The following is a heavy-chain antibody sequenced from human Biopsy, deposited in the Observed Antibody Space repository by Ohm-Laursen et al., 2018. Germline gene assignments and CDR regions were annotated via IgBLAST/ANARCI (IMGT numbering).Heavy chain of an antibody. Sequence: SDTLSLTCAVYNVSFSSFYWSWIRQPPGKGLEWIGDVYYSGSTNRNPSLKSRVTILVDTSKNQFSLKLNSVTAADTAVYYCGRREVVITHDAFDTWGQGTMATVSS. CDR3: GRREVVITHDAFDT. D-gene: IGHD3-22*01. CDR1: NVSFSSFY. CDR2: VYYSGST. J-gene: IGHJ3*02. V-gene: IGHV4-59*08.